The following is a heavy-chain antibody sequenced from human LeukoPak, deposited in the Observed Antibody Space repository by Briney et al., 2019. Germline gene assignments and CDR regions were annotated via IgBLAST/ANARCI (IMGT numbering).Heavy chain of an antibody. Sequence: ASVKVSCKASGYTFISSGMSWVRQAPGQGLEWMGWVNSNTGNPTYARGFTGRFVFSWDTSVSTAYLQISSLEAEDTAVYYCARVRYTSGLYYFESWGQGTLVTVSS. V-gene: IGHV7-4-1*02. D-gene: IGHD6-19*01. CDR2: VNSNTGNP. CDR1: GYTFISSG. CDR3: ARVRYTSGLYYFES. J-gene: IGHJ4*02.